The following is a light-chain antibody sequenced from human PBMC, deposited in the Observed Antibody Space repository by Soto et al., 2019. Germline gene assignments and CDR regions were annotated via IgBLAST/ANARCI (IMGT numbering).Light chain of an antibody. CDR1: QSISSW. Sequence: DIQMTQSPSTLSASVGDRVTITCRASQSISSWLAWYQQKPGKAPKVLIYKASNLESGVPSRFSGRGSGTEFTLTISSLQPDDFATYYFQQYHSYSLTFGGGTKVESK. V-gene: IGKV1-5*03. J-gene: IGKJ4*01. CDR2: KAS. CDR3: QQYHSYSLT.